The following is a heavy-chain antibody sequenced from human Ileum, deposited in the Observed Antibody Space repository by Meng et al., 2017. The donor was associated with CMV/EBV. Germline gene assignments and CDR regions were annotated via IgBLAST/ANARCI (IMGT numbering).Heavy chain of an antibody. CDR3: VRVVEVPAARPTDYYGMDV. D-gene: IGHD2-2*01. Sequence: SETLSLTCTVSGGSISSYYWSWIRQPPGKGLEWIGYIYYSGSTNYNPSLKSRVTISVDTTKNQFYLRLSSVTAADTAVYYCVRVVEVPAARPTDYYGMDVWGQGTTVTVSS. CDR2: IYYSGST. V-gene: IGHV4-59*01. J-gene: IGHJ6*02. CDR1: GGSISSYY.